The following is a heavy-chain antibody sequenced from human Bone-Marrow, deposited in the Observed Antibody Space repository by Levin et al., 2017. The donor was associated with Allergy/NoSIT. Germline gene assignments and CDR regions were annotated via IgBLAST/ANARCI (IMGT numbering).Heavy chain of an antibody. J-gene: IGHJ5*02. CDR1: GFTFSSYA. CDR3: AKVVAVAGGDWFDP. Sequence: GESLKISCAASGFTFSSYAMSWVRQAPGKGLEWVSSISSGGSTYYAGSVKGRFTISRDNSKNTLYLQMNSLRAEDTAVYHCAKVVAVAGGDWFDPWGQGTLVTVSS. D-gene: IGHD6-19*01. V-gene: IGHV3-23*01. CDR2: ISSGGST.